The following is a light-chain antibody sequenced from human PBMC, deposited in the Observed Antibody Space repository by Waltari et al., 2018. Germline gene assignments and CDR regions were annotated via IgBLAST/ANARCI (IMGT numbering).Light chain of an antibody. Sequence: DVVMTQSPLSLPITPGQPASMTCRSSQSLLHSNGNTYLSWFLQKPGQPPRRLIYKVSNRDSGVPDRFSGSGTGTDFTLKISRVEAEDVGVYYCMQGTHFPPYIFGQGTKVEIK. V-gene: IGKV2-30*02. CDR3: MQGTHFPPYI. CDR2: KVS. CDR1: QSLLHSNGNTY. J-gene: IGKJ2*01.